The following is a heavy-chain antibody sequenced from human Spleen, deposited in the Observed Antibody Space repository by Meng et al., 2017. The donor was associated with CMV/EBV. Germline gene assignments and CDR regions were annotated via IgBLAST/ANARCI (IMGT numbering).Heavy chain of an antibody. J-gene: IGHJ6*02. V-gene: IGHV1-18*01. CDR1: GHTSSNYG. Sequence: ASVKVSCKASGHTSSNYGFSWVRQAPGQGLEWLGWISGHNGNTNYAQKFQGRVTMTRDTSISTAYMELSRLRSDDTAVYYCARDGGYSYGYFEEGYYYYGMDVWGQGTTVTVSS. CDR3: ARDGGYSYGYFEEGYYYYGMDV. CDR2: ISGHNGNT. D-gene: IGHD5-18*01.